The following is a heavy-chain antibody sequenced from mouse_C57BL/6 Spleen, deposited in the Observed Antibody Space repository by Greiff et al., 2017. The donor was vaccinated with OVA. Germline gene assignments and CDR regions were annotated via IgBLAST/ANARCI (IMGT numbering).Heavy chain of an antibody. CDR2: IYPGDGDT. CDR1: GYAFSSYW. J-gene: IGHJ2*01. Sequence: VQRVESGAELVKPGASVKISCRASGYAFSSYWMNWVKQRPGKGLEWIGQIYPGDGDTNYNGKFKGKATLTADKSSSTAYMQLSSLTSEDSAVYFCARSRGAALAHYWGQGTTLTVSS. V-gene: IGHV1-80*01. D-gene: IGHD3-1*01. CDR3: ARSRGAALAHY.